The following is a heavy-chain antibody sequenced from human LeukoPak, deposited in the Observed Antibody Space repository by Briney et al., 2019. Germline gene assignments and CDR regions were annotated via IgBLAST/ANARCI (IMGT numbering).Heavy chain of an antibody. J-gene: IGHJ2*01. CDR3: ARQRGGGYWYFDL. CDR2: IYYSGST. Sequence: PSETLSLTCIVSGDSITSSTYYWGWIRQPPGKGLGWIGFIYYSGSTYYNPSLKSRVTISVDTSKNHFSLKLSSVTAADTAVYYCARQRGGGYWYFDLWGRGTLVTVSS. V-gene: IGHV4-39*01. CDR1: GDSITSSTYY.